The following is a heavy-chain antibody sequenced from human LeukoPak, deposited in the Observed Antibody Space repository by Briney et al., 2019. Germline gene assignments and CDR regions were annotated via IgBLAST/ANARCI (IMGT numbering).Heavy chain of an antibody. Sequence: PGGSLRLSCAASGFTFDDYAMHWVRQAPGKGLEWVSGISWNSGSIGYADSVKGRFTISRDNAKNSLYLQMSSLKTEDTAVYYCTTGVFGSSWNPFDYWGQGTLVTVSS. CDR1: GFTFDDYA. CDR2: ISWNSGSI. V-gene: IGHV3-9*01. CDR3: TTGVFGSSWNPFDY. J-gene: IGHJ4*02. D-gene: IGHD6-13*01.